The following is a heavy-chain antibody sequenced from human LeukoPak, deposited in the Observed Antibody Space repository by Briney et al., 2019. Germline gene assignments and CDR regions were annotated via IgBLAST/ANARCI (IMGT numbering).Heavy chain of an antibody. V-gene: IGHV3-7*01. CDR3: VRELVVGPAEYFQS. D-gene: IGHD1-26*01. CDR2: INEDGNEK. Sequence: PGGSLRLTCVASGFRFRNYWLAWIRHAPGRGLEWVANINEDGNEKYYLDSVRGRFIISRDNARNSLFLQMNSLRGEDTGVYYCVRELVVGPAEYFQSWGQGTLVAASS. J-gene: IGHJ1*01. CDR1: GFRFRNYW.